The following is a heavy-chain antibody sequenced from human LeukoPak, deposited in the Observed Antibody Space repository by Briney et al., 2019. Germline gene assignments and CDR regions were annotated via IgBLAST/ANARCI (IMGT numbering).Heavy chain of an antibody. D-gene: IGHD5-12*01. J-gene: IGHJ4*02. Sequence: GGSLRLSRAASGFTFSNYGMNWVRQAPGKGLEWVSYISSGSDAIYYADSVKGRFSISRDNAKNSLYLEMNSLRDEDTAVYFCARAMRSGYDYWGQGTLVIVSS. CDR2: ISSGSDAI. CDR1: GFTFSNYG. CDR3: ARAMRSGYDY. V-gene: IGHV3-48*02.